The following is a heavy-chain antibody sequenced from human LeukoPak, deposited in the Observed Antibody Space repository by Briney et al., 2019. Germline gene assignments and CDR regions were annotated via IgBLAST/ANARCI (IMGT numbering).Heavy chain of an antibody. Sequence: SETLSLTCAVYGGSFSGYYWSWIRHPPGKGLELIGEINHSGSTNYNPSLKSRVTISVDTSKNQFSLKLSSVTAADTAVYYCARGYGYVVHGFDYWGQGTLVTVSS. V-gene: IGHV4-34*01. D-gene: IGHD6-13*01. CDR3: ARGYGYVVHGFDY. J-gene: IGHJ4*02. CDR2: INHSGST. CDR1: GGSFSGYY.